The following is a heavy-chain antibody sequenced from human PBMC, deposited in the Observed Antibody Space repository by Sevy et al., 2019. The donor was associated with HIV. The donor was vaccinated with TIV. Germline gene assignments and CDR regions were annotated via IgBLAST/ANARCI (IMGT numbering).Heavy chain of an antibody. D-gene: IGHD7-27*01. CDR1: GFTFSSYA. CDR2: ISGSGGST. V-gene: IGHV3-23*01. CDR3: AKDTRRNWGSHWYFDL. Sequence: GGSLRLSCAASGFTFSSYAMSWVRQAPGKGLEWVSAISGSGGSTYYADSVKGRFTISRDNSKNMLYLQMNSLRAEDTAVYYCAKDTRRNWGSHWYFDLWGRGTLVTVSS. J-gene: IGHJ2*01.